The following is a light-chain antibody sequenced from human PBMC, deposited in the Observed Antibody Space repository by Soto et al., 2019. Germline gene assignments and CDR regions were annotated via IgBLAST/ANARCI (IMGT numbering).Light chain of an antibody. CDR3: SSYTTINTLFFV. J-gene: IGLJ1*01. CDR2: DDS. Sequence: SYELTQTSSVSVAPGQTARISCGGNNIGGKSVHWYQQKPGQAPVVVVYDDSDRPSGIPERFSGSNSGNTATLTISRVEAGDEADYYCSSYTTINTLFFVFGNGTKVTVL. V-gene: IGLV3-21*02. CDR1: NIGGKS.